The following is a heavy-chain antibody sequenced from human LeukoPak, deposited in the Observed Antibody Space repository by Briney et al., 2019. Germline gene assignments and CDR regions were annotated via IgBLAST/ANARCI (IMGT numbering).Heavy chain of an antibody. D-gene: IGHD6-13*01. V-gene: IGHV4-34*01. CDR2: INHSGST. CDR3: ARGSIAAAGTSWFDP. CDR1: GGSFSSYY. J-gene: IGHJ5*02. Sequence: SETLSLTCAVYGGSFSSYYWSWIRQPPGKGLEWIGEINHSGSTNYNPSLKSRVTISVDTSKNQFSLKLSSVTAADTAVYYCARGSIAAAGTSWFDPWGQGTLVTVSS.